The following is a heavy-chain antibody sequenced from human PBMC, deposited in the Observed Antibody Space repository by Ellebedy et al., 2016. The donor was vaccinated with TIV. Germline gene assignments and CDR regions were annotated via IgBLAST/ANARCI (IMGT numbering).Heavy chain of an antibody. CDR3: ARLAVGGTPSKRAGLTYFDY. D-gene: IGHD3-16*01. V-gene: IGHV5-51*01. CDR2: IYPDDSDT. CDR1: GYNFSFYW. J-gene: IGHJ4*02. Sequence: GESLKISXKASGYNFSFYWIAWVRQMPGKGLEYMGIIYPDDSDTRYSPSFQGQVTISADKSITTAYLQWSSLKASDTAIYYCARLAVGGTPSKRAGLTYFDYWGQGTLVTVSS.